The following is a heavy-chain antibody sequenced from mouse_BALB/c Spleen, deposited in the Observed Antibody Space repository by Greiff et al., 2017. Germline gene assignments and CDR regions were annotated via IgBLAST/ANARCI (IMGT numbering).Heavy chain of an antibody. CDR2: ISDGGSYT. CDR1: GFTFSDYY. CDR3: ARGNYGSSYTGFAY. Sequence: EVHLVESGGGLVKPGGSLKLSCAASGFTFSDYYMYWVRQTPEKRLEWVATISDGGSYTYYPDSVKGRFTISRDNAKNNLYLQMSSLKSEDTAMYYCARGNYGSSYTGFAYWGQGTLVTVSA. V-gene: IGHV5-4*02. D-gene: IGHD1-1*01. J-gene: IGHJ3*01.